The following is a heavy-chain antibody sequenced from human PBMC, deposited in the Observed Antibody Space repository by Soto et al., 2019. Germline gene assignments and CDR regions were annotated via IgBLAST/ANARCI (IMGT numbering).Heavy chain of an antibody. D-gene: IGHD2-21*02. CDR1: GYTFTSYG. V-gene: IGHV1-18*04. CDR3: ATDCGGDCYPSFYYYGMDV. J-gene: IGHJ6*02. CDR2: ISAYNGNT. Sequence: GASVKVSCKASGYTFTSYGISWVRQAPGQGLEWMGWISAYNGNTNYAQKLQGRVTTTTDTSTSTAYMELRSLRSDDTAVYYCATDCGGDCYPSFYYYGMDVWGQGTTVTVSS.